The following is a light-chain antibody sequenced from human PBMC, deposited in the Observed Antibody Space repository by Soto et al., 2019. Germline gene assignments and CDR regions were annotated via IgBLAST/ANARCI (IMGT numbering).Light chain of an antibody. V-gene: IGKV3-20*01. CDR1: QSAYSSY. J-gene: IGKJ5*01. CDR3: QQYGNPRIT. CDR2: GAS. Sequence: ELVLTQSPGTLSLSPGDRATLSCRSSQSAYSSYLSWYQQKPGQAPRLLIYGASNRATGIPDRFSGSGSGTDFTLTISGLEPEDFALYFCQQYGNPRITFGQGTRLEIK.